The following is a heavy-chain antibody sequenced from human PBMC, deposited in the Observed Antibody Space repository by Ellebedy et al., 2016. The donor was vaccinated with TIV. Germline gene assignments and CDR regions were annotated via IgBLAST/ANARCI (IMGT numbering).Heavy chain of an antibody. Sequence: MPSETLSLTCTVSGASISSSDYYWGWIRQPPGKGLEWIGSLYYSGSTYHNPTLKSRVTISVDTSKNPFSLKLSSVTAADTAVYYCPSSIFGEVIVQNFDYWGQGTLVTVSS. J-gene: IGHJ4*02. D-gene: IGHD3-3*01. V-gene: IGHV4-39*01. CDR1: GASISSSDYY. CDR3: PSSIFGEVIVQNFDY. CDR2: LYYSGST.